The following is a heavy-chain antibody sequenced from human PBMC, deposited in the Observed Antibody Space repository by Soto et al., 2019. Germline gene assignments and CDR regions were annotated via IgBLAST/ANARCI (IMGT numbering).Heavy chain of an antibody. J-gene: IGHJ4*02. Sequence: EVQLVESGGGLIQPGGSLRLSCAASGFTVNSDYMNWIRQTPGKGLEWVAFIYNGESTHYADSVKGRFTISSDRSKNTLYLQMNGLRIEDTAVYYCARDGRGLGKLSLFEYWGQGTLVTVSS. CDR3: ARDGRGLGKLSLFEY. CDR2: IYNGEST. D-gene: IGHD3-16*01. CDR1: GFTVNSDY. V-gene: IGHV3-53*01.